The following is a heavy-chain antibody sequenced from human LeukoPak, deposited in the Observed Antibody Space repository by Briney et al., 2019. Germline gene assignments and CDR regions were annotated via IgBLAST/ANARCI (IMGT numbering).Heavy chain of an antibody. D-gene: IGHD4-17*01. Sequence: SVSVSCKASGGTFSSYAISWVRQAAGQGGEGMGRIIPNIGIANYAQNFQGSVTITPDKPTSTAYMELSSLRSEDTAVYYCARGAVTTSGYDYWGQGTLVTVSS. CDR2: IIPNIGIA. CDR3: ARGAVTTSGYDY. V-gene: IGHV1-69*04. CDR1: GGTFSSYA. J-gene: IGHJ4*02.